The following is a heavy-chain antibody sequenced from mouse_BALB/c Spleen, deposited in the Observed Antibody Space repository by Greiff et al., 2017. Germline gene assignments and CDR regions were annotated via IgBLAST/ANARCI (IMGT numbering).Heavy chain of an antibody. CDR2: IDPANGNT. V-gene: IGHV14-3*02. Sequence: EVQPQESGAELVKPGASVKLSCTASGFNIQDTYMHWVKPRPEQGLEWIGRIDPANGNTKYDPKFQGKATIKADTSSNTAYLQLSSLESEGTAVYYCARCGDAMDYWGQGTSVTVSS. J-gene: IGHJ4*01. CDR3: ARCGDAMDY. CDR1: GFNIQDTY.